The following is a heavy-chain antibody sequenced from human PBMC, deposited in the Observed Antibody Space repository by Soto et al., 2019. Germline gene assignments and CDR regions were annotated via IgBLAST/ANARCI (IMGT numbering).Heavy chain of an antibody. J-gene: IGHJ6*03. Sequence: GGSLRLSCAASGFTFSSYSMNWVRQAPGKGLEWVSYISSSSTIYYADSVKGRFTISRDNAKNSLYLQMNSLRAEDTAVYYCARDRGTYYGDYYYYMDVWGKGTTVTVSS. D-gene: IGHD1-26*01. V-gene: IGHV3-48*01. CDR2: ISSSSTI. CDR1: GFTFSSYS. CDR3: ARDRGTYYGDYYYYMDV.